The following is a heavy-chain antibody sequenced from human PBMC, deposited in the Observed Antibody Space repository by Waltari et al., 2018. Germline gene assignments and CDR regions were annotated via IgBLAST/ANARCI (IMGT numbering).Heavy chain of an antibody. CDR2: INHSGST. CDR3: ARGGHAGGSCYSGWFDP. CDR1: GGSFSGYY. V-gene: IGHV4-34*01. J-gene: IGHJ5*02. Sequence: QVQLQQWGAGLLKPSETLSLTCAVYGGSFSGYYWSWIRQPPGKGLEWIGEINHSGSTNYNTSLKSGVTISVDTSNNQFSLKRSSVTAADTAVYYCARGGHAGGSCYSGWFDPWGQGTLVTVSS. D-gene: IGHD2-15*01.